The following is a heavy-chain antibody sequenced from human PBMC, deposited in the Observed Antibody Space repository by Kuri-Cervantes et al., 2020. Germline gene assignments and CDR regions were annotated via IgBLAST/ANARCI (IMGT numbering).Heavy chain of an antibody. Sequence: SQTLSLTCAASGFTFSDHYVDWVRQAPGKGLEWIGYIYYSGSTNYNPSLKSRATISVDTSKNQFSLKLSSVTAADTAVYYCAREMTFGEPPDYWGQGTLVTVSS. V-gene: IGHV4-59*11. D-gene: IGHD3-16*01. J-gene: IGHJ4*02. CDR1: GFTFSDHY. CDR2: IYYSGST. CDR3: AREMTFGEPPDY.